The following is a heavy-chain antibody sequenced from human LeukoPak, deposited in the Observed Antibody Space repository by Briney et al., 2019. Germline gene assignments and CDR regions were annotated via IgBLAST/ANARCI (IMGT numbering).Heavy chain of an antibody. CDR1: GFAFSGYA. D-gene: IGHD3-22*01. J-gene: IGHJ4*02. Sequence: GGSLRLSCAVSGFAFSGYAVSWVHQAPGKGLEWVAAISVRGDSTYYADSVKGRFTISRDNSKKTLSLQMNSLRAEDTAVYYCAKDRASNYYDSSGYQMYYFDYWGQGTLVTVSS. V-gene: IGHV3-23*01. CDR3: AKDRASNYYDSSGYQMYYFDY. CDR2: ISVRGDST.